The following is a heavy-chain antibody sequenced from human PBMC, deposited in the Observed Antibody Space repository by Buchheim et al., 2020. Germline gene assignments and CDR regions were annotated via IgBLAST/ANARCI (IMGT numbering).Heavy chain of an antibody. CDR3: AKVLGILTVYYYYGMDV. V-gene: IGHV3-74*01. Sequence: EVRLVESGGGLVQPGGSLRLSCAASGFTFSSYWMHWVRQAPGKGLMWVSRIRSDGSSTSYADSVKGRFTISRDNSKNTLYLQMNSLRAEDTAVYYCAKVLGILTVYYYYGMDVWGQGTT. J-gene: IGHJ6*02. CDR1: GFTFSSYW. D-gene: IGHD3-9*01. CDR2: IRSDGSST.